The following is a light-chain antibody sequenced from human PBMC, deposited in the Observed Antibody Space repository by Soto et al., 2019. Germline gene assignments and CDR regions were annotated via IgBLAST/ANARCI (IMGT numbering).Light chain of an antibody. CDR1: QSVSSN. CDR2: GAS. J-gene: IGKJ1*01. CDR3: QQYNNWPQT. V-gene: IGKV3-15*01. Sequence: EIVMTQSPATLSVSPGERATLSCRASQSVSSNLAWYQQKPGQAPRLLIYGASTRATGIPARFSGSGSGTEFTLTISGLQSEDFGEYHCQQYNNWPQTFGQGTKVDIK.